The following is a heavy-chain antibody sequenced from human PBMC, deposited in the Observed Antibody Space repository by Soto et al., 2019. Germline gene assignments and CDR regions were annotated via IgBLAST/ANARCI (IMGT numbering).Heavy chain of an antibody. Sequence: SETLSLTCAVSGGSISSGGYSWSWIRQPPGKGLEWIGYIYHSGSTYYNPSPKSRVTISVDRSKNQFSLKLSSVTAADTAVYYCARSITMVRGVNNWFDPWGQGNLVTVSS. V-gene: IGHV4-30-2*01. CDR3: ARSITMVRGVNNWFDP. CDR2: IYHSGST. D-gene: IGHD3-10*01. J-gene: IGHJ5*02. CDR1: GGSISSGGYS.